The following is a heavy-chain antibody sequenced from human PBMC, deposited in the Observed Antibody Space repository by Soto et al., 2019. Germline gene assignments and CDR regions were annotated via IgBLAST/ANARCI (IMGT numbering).Heavy chain of an antibody. D-gene: IGHD5-12*01. J-gene: IGHJ6*02. V-gene: IGHV3-15*07. CDR3: TPFRIYSGYDYWVYYGMDV. CDR2: IKSKTDGGTT. CDR1: GFTFSNAW. Sequence: EVQLVESGGGLVKPVGSLRLSCAASGFTFSNAWMNWVRQAPGKGLEWVGRIKSKTDGGTTDYAAPVKGRFTISRDDSKNTLYLQMNSLKTEDTAVYYCTPFRIYSGYDYWVYYGMDVWGQGTTVTVSS.